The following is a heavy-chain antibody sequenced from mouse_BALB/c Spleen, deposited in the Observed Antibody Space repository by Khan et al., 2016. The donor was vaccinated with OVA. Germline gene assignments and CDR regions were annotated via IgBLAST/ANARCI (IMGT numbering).Heavy chain of an antibody. V-gene: IGHV5-6-5*01. Sequence: EVELVESGGGLVKPGGSLKLSCAASGFTFSNYAMSWVRQSPEKRLEWVASIGSGDSTYYLDTVKGRFTISRDNARYILYLQMSSLRSEDTAMYYCARDYWFTYWGQGTLVTVSA. CDR3: ARDYWFTY. CDR1: GFTFSNYA. J-gene: IGHJ3*01. CDR2: IGSGDST.